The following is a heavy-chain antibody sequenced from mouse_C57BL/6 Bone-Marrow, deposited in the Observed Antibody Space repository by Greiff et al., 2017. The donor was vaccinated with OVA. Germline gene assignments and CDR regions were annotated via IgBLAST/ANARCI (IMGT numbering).Heavy chain of an antibody. J-gene: IGHJ3*01. CDR1: GFTFSDAW. CDR2: IRNKANNHAT. D-gene: IGHD2-4*01. Sequence: EVKLLESGGGLVQPGGSMKLSCAASGFTFSDAWMDWVRQSPEKGLEWVADIRNKANNHATYYAESVKGRFTISRDDSKSSVYLQMNSVSAEDTIIYYCTGYDYARFAYWGQGTLVTVSA. CDR3: TGYDYARFAY. V-gene: IGHV6-6*01.